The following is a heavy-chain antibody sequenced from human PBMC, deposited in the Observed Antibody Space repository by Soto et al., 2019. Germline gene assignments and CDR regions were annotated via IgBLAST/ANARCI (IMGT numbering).Heavy chain of an antibody. CDR1: GYTFTGHY. V-gene: IGHV1-2*04. D-gene: IGHD5-12*01. CDR3: ARAVVTTTPNFDY. J-gene: IGHJ4*02. CDR2: INPNSGVT. Sequence: QVQLVQSGAEVKKPGASMKVSRKASGYTFTGHYIHWVRQAPGQGLEWMGWINPNSGVTNYAQKLQGWVTLTRDTSISTAYMELSRLRSDDTALYYCARAVVTTTPNFDYWGQGTLVTVSS.